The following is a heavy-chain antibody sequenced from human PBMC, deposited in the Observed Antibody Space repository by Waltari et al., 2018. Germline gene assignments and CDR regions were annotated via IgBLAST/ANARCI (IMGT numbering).Heavy chain of an antibody. CDR2: IYTSGST. CDR1: GGSGSGYY. Sequence: HVQLQESRTGLVRHSETLSLTCTVSGGSGSGYYWRWIRQPAGKGLEWIGRIYTSGSTNYNPSLKSRVTMSVDTSKIQFSLKLSSVTAADTAVYYCAREPYSSSSLDYWGQGTLVTVPS. J-gene: IGHJ4*02. CDR3: AREPYSSSSLDY. V-gene: IGHV4-4*07. D-gene: IGHD6-6*01.